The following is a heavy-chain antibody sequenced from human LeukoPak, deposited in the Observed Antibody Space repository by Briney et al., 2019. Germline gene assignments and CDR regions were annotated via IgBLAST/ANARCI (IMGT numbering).Heavy chain of an antibody. CDR2: ISGSGGST. V-gene: IGHV3-23*01. CDR1: GFTFSSYA. J-gene: IGHJ4*02. Sequence: GGSLRLSCAASGFTFSSYAMSWVRQAPGKGLEWVSAISGSGGSTYYADSVKGRFAISRDNSKNTLYLQMNSLRAEDTAVYYCAKWDSGYDSGLDYWGQGTLVTVSS. D-gene: IGHD5-12*01. CDR3: AKWDSGYDSGLDY.